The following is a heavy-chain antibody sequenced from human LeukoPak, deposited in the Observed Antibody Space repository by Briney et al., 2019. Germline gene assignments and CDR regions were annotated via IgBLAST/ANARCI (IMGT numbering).Heavy chain of an antibody. J-gene: IGHJ5*02. Sequence: GASVKVSCKASGYTFTGYYMHWVRQAPGQGLEWMGWINPNSGGTNYTQKFQGRVTMTRDTSIGTAYMELSRLRSGDTAVYYCAREGSSDWFDPWGQGTLVTVSS. CDR1: GYTFTGYY. CDR2: INPNSGGT. V-gene: IGHV1-2*02. CDR3: AREGSSDWFDP. D-gene: IGHD6-25*01.